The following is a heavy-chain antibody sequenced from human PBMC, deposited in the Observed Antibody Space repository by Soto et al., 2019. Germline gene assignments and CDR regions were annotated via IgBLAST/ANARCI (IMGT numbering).Heavy chain of an antibody. J-gene: IGHJ6*03. CDR1: GGSISSSSSS. Sequence: QLQLQESGPGLVKPSETLSLTCTVSGGSISSSSSSWGWIRQPPGKGLEWLGIIAYSGSSYYSPSLKNRVTISVDASKNLFSLTLSSVTAADTAVYYCARTYVTDVVVVPASKDYMDVWGKGTPVTVSS. D-gene: IGHD2-2*01. V-gene: IGHV4-39*01. CDR3: ARTYVTDVVVVPASKDYMDV. CDR2: IAYSGSS.